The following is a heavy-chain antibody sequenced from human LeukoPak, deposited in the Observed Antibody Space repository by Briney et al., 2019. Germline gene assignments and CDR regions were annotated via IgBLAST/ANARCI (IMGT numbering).Heavy chain of an antibody. V-gene: IGHV4-59*08. CDR1: GGSISSYY. D-gene: IGHD6-13*01. J-gene: IGHJ3*02. CDR3: ARQRSSWYFGAFDI. CDR2: IYYSGST. Sequence: PSETLSLTCTVSGGSISSYYWSWIRQPPGKGLEWFGYIYYSGSTNYNPSLKSRVTISVDTSKNQFSLKLSSVTAADTAVYYCARQRSSWYFGAFDIWGQGTMVTVSS.